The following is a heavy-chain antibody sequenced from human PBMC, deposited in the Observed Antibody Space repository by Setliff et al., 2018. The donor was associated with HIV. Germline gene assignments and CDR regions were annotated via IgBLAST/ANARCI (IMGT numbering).Heavy chain of an antibody. CDR3: ARQGVDYGDPNDY. D-gene: IGHD4-17*01. CDR1: GYSISSGYY. J-gene: IGHJ4*02. CDR2: LYHSGST. Sequence: SQTLSLTCDVSGYSISSGYYWGWIRQPPGKGLEWIGSLYHSGSTYYSPSLKSRVTISVDTSKNQFSLKLTSVTAADTAFYYCARQGVDYGDPNDYWGQGTLVTVSS. V-gene: IGHV4-38-2*01.